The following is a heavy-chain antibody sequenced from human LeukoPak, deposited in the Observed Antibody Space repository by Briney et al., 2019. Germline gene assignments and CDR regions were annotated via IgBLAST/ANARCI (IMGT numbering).Heavy chain of an antibody. Sequence: SETLSLTCTVSGGSISSSSYYWGWIRQPPGKGLEWIGSIYYSGSTYYNPSLKSRVTISVDTSKNQFSLKLSSVTAADTAVYYCVRDEGDHMTSYYFDYWGQGTLVTVSS. V-gene: IGHV4-39*07. J-gene: IGHJ4*02. D-gene: IGHD3-16*01. CDR3: VRDEGDHMTSYYFDY. CDR2: IYYSGST. CDR1: GGSISSSSYY.